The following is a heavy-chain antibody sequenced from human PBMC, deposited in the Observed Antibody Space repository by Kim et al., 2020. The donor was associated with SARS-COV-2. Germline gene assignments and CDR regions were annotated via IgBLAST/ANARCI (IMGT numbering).Heavy chain of an antibody. D-gene: IGHD6-13*01. CDR2: IRSKANSYAT. J-gene: IGHJ6*02. CDR3: TRQGIAAAGKGVYYYYGMDV. CDR1: GFTFSGSA. Sequence: GGSLRLSCAASGFTFSGSAMHWVRQASGKGLEWVGRIRSKANSYATAYAASVKGRFTISRDDSKNTAYLQMNSLKTEDTAVYYCTRQGIAAAGKGVYYYYGMDVWGQGTTVTVSS. V-gene: IGHV3-73*01.